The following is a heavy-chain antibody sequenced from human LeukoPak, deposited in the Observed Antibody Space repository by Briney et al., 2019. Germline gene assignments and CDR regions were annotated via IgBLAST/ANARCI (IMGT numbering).Heavy chain of an antibody. V-gene: IGHV3-7*01. J-gene: IGHJ4*02. CDR1: GFTFNSYW. CDR3: ARIYYFGDNNWRYFDN. D-gene: IGHD3-10*01. Sequence: GGSLRLSCAASGFTFNSYWMSWVRHAPGKGLEWVANIDPDGSEKQYGDSVKGRFTTSRDNAKNSLYLQMNSLRAEDTAIYYCARIYYFGDNNWRYFDNWGQGTLVTVSS. CDR2: IDPDGSEK.